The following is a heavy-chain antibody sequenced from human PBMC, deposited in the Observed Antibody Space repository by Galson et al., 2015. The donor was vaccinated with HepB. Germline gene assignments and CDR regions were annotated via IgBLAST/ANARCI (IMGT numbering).Heavy chain of an antibody. CDR1: GYRFTSYT. J-gene: IGHJ5*02. CDR2: ISTNTGNP. V-gene: IGHV7-4-1*02. Sequence: SVKVSCKASGYRFTSYTINWVRQAPGQGLEWMGRISTNTGNPTYAQGFTGRFVFSLDTSVNTAYLQISGLKSEDTAVYYCARSPYYGSGSYSNAWFDPWGQGTLVTVSS. D-gene: IGHD3-10*01. CDR3: ARSPYYGSGSYSNAWFDP.